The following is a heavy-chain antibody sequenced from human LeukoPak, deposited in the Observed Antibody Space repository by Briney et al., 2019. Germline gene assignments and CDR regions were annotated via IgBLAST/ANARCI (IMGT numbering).Heavy chain of an antibody. CDR2: ISGSGGST. V-gene: IGHV3-23*01. J-gene: IGHJ3*02. Sequence: GGSLRLSCAASGFTFSSYAMSWVRQAPGKGLEWVSAISGSGGSTYYADSVKGRFTISRDNSKNTLYLQMNSLRAEDTAVYYCAKEATYYYDSSGYYSAVHDAFDTWGQGTMVTVSS. CDR1: GFTFSSYA. CDR3: AKEATYYYDSSGYYSAVHDAFDT. D-gene: IGHD3-22*01.